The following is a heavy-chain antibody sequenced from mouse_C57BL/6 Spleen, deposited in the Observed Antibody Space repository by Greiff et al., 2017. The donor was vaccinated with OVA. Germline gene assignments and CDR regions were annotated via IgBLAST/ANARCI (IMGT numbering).Heavy chain of an antibody. D-gene: IGHD2-4*01. V-gene: IGHV1-15*01. CDR3: TRIPYDYDGAWFAY. J-gene: IGHJ3*01. Sequence: QVQLQQSGAELVRPGASVTLSCKASGYTFTDYEMHWVKQTPVHGLEWIGAIDPETGGTAYNQKFKGKAILTADKSSSTAYLGLRSLTSEDSSVYYCTRIPYDYDGAWFAYWGQGTLVTVSA. CDR2: IDPETGGT. CDR1: GYTFTDYE.